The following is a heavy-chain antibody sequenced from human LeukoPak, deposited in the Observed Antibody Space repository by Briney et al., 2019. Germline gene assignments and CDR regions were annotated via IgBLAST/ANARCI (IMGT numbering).Heavy chain of an antibody. Sequence: SQTLSLTCAISGDSVSSNSAAWNWIRQSPSRGLEWLGRTYYRSKWYNDYAVSVKSRITINPDTSKNQISLQLNSVTPEDTAVYYCARVSSSWYFAEDAFDIWGQGTMVTVSS. CDR1: GDSVSSNSAA. CDR2: TYYRSKWYN. J-gene: IGHJ3*02. D-gene: IGHD6-13*01. V-gene: IGHV6-1*01. CDR3: ARVSSSWYFAEDAFDI.